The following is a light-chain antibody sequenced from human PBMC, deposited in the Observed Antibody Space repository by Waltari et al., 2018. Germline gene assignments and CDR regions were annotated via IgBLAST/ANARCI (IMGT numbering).Light chain of an antibody. CDR1: QSVSSD. Sequence: ETVMTQSPPTLSVSPGERATLPCRASQSVSSDLAWYHQKPGQAPRLPIYGASTRATGIPGRFSGSGSGTEFTLTISSLQSEDFAVYYCQQYNNWPLTFGGGTKVEI. V-gene: IGKV3-15*01. CDR2: GAS. CDR3: QQYNNWPLT. J-gene: IGKJ4*01.